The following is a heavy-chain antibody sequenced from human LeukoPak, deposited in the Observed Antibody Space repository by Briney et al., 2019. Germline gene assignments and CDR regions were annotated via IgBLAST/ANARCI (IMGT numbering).Heavy chain of an antibody. V-gene: IGHV1-2*02. CDR2: INPNSGGT. D-gene: IGHD1-26*01. CDR3: STLPPGAILRLRPHYYLWDV. CDR1: GYTFSDYY. J-gene: IGHJ6*02. Sequence: ASVKVSCKASGYTFSDYYIHWVRQAPGHGLEWMGWINPNSGGTNFAQKFQGRIIMTRDTTISTAYMDLSSLRSDDTAVYYCSTLPPGAILRLRPHYYLWDVGGQGTTVPVS.